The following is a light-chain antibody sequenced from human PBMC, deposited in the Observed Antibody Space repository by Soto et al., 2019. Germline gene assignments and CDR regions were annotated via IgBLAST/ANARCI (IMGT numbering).Light chain of an antibody. CDR2: AAS. Sequence: EVVLTQSPGTVSLSPGERATLSCRASQSVTSNYLAWYQQKPGQAPRLLIYAASSRATGIPDRFSGSGSGTDFSLTISRLEPEDFAVYYCQQYGSSLTWTFGHGTKVGIK. J-gene: IGKJ1*01. CDR1: QSVTSNY. CDR3: QQYGSSLTWT. V-gene: IGKV3-20*01.